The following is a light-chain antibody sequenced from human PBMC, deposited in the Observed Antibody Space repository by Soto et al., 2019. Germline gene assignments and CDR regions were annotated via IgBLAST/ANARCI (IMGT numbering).Light chain of an antibody. Sequence: QSALTHPPSASGSPGQSVTISCTGTSSGVGGYKYVSWYQQHPGKAPKLIIYEVSERPSGVPDRFSGSKSGNTASLTVSGLQADDEADYYCSSYAGSNNLVYGGGTKLTVL. CDR2: EVS. CDR1: SSGVGGYKY. V-gene: IGLV2-8*01. CDR3: SSYAGSNNLV. J-gene: IGLJ2*01.